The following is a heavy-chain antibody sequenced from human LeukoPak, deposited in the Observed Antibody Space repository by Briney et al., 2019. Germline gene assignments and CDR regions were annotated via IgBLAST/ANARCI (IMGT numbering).Heavy chain of an antibody. CDR3: ARVEGVGAITRDY. CDR1: GFTFSSYS. D-gene: IGHD1-26*01. V-gene: IGHV3-48*04. Sequence: TGGSLRLSCAASGFTFSSYSMNWVRQAPGKGLEWVSYISSSSSTIYYADSVKGRFTISRDNAKNSLYLQMNSLRAEDTAVYYCARVEGVGAITRDYWGQGTLVTVSS. J-gene: IGHJ4*02. CDR2: ISSSSSTI.